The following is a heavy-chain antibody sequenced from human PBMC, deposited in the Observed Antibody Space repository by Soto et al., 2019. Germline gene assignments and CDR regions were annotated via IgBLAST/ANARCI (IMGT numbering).Heavy chain of an antibody. D-gene: IGHD4-4*01. Sequence: QGQLVQSGAEVKKPGASVKVSCKASGYTFTSFGITWVRQAPGQGLEWMGWISTYNGKANYAQKLQGRVTVTRDTSTNTAYMELRSLRSDDTDVYDCAKDGYGNNDGEALHIWGQGTMVTVSS. V-gene: IGHV1-18*04. CDR3: AKDGYGNNDGEALHI. CDR2: ISTYNGKA. CDR1: GYTFTSFG. J-gene: IGHJ3*02.